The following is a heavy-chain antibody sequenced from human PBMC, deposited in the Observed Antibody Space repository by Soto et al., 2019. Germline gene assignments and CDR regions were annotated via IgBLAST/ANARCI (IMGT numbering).Heavy chain of an antibody. CDR1: GSSIVSGVW. Sequence: PFETLSLTCAFAGSSIVSGVWWIWVRQPPGKGLEWIAEIFHDGNTNYSPSLKSRVTISVDRSQNQFSLNVYSVTAADTAVYYCARHEGWTGPDQWGQGTRVNVSA. J-gene: IGHJ5*02. CDR2: IFHDGNT. V-gene: IGHV4-4*02. D-gene: IGHD2-8*02. CDR3: ARHEGWTGPDQ.